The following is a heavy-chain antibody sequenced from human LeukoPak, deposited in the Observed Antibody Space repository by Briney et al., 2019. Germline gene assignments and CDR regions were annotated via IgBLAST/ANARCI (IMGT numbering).Heavy chain of an antibody. Sequence: GGSLRLSCAASGFTFSSYWMSWVRQAPGKGLEWVANIKQDGSEKYHVDSVKGRFTISRDNAKNSLYLQMNSLRAEDTAVYYCARVQGSSGPGIFDYWGQGTLVTVSS. CDR1: GFTFSSYW. D-gene: IGHD6-19*01. CDR3: ARVQGSSGPGIFDY. V-gene: IGHV3-7*01. CDR2: IKQDGSEK. J-gene: IGHJ4*02.